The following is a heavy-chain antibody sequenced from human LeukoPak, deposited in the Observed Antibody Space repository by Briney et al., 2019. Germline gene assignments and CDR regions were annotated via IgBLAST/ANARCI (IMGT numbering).Heavy chain of an antibody. CDR2: INHSGST. CDR1: GGSFSGYY. J-gene: IGHJ1*01. D-gene: IGHD3-10*01. V-gene: IGHV4-34*01. Sequence: PSETLSLTCAVYGGSFSGYYWSWIRQPPGKGLEWIGEINHSGSTNYNPSLKSRVTISVDKSKNQFSLKLSSVTAADTAVYYCARVDYYGSGGTFQHWGQGTLVTVSS. CDR3: ARVDYYGSGGTFQH.